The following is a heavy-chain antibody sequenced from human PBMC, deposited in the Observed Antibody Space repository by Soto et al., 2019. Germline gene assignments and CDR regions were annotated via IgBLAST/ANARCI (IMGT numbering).Heavy chain of an antibody. Sequence: GGSLRLSCAASGFTFSSYAMHWVRQAPGKGLEWVAVISYDGSNKYYADSVKGRFTISRDNSKNTLYLQMNSLRAEDTAVYYCASLFGWGNDYYDILTGYHTFPDYWGQGALVTVSS. CDR2: ISYDGSNK. D-gene: IGHD3-9*01. CDR3: ASLFGWGNDYYDILTGYHTFPDY. CDR1: GFTFSSYA. J-gene: IGHJ4*02. V-gene: IGHV3-30-3*01.